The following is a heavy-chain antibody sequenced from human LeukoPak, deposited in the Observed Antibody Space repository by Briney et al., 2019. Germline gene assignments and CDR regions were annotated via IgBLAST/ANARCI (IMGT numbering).Heavy chain of an antibody. J-gene: IGHJ5*02. CDR3: ARRPCSGGSCRPHWHWFDP. D-gene: IGHD2-15*01. CDR1: GYTFTGYY. CDR2: INPNSGGT. Sequence: ASVKVSCKASGYTFTGYYMHWVRQAPGQGLEWMGWINPNSGGTNYAQEFQGRVTMTRDTSISTAYMELSRLRSDDTAVYYCARRPCSGGSCRPHWHWFDPWGQGTLVTVSS. V-gene: IGHV1-2*02.